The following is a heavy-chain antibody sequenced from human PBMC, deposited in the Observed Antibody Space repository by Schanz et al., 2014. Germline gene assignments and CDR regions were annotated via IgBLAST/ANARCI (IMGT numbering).Heavy chain of an antibody. CDR1: GFTFSSYS. Sequence: QVQLVESGGGLVKPGGSLRLSCSASGFTFSSYSMYWVRQAPGKGLEWVSHISGSSIHKNYADSVKGRFTTSRDNGKKSMYLQMNSLRAEDTAVYYCARLDSSSWYPRYWGQGTLVTVSS. J-gene: IGHJ4*02. CDR2: ISGSSIHK. CDR3: ARLDSSSWYPRY. D-gene: IGHD6-13*01. V-gene: IGHV3-11*05.